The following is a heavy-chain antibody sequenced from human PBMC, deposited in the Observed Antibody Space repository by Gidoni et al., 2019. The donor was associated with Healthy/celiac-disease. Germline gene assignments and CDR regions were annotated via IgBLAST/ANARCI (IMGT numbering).Heavy chain of an antibody. V-gene: IGHV1-2*02. Sequence: QVQLVQAGAEAKTPGAAVSVSCTHSGYRVTGNYLHWVRQAPGQGLEWMGCINPNSGAIYNTQKFQGRVTMTRDRSISTAYMALSRLRSDDTAVYYCARGEDSYDSGTYEVFDYWGQGTLVTVSS. D-gene: IGHD3-10*01. CDR3: ARGEDSYDSGTYEVFDY. J-gene: IGHJ4*02. CDR1: GYRVTGNY. CDR2: INPNSGAI.